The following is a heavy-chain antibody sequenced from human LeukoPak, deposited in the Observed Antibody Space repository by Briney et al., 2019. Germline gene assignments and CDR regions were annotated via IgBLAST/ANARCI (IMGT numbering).Heavy chain of an antibody. CDR1: GITLSNYG. V-gene: IGHV3-23*01. CDR2: ISSGGTT. D-gene: IGHD6-19*01. J-gene: IGHJ4*02. Sequence: PGGSLRLSCAVSGITLSNYGMSWVRQAPGKGLDWVSSISSGGTTYYADSVKGRFTISRDNSKNTLYLQMDSLRAEDTALYYCAEATGWFPRFDYWGLGTLVTVSS. CDR3: AEATGWFPRFDY.